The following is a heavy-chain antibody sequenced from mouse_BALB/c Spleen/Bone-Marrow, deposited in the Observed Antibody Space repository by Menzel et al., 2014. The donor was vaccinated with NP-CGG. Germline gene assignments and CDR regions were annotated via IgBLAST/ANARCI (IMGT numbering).Heavy chain of an antibody. J-gene: IGHJ4*01. CDR3: ARVGDSDYAMDY. CDR1: GFSLXHYG. V-gene: IGHV2-9*02. Sequence: VKLMESGPGLVAPSQSLSITCTVSGFSLXHYGLHWVRQPPGKGLEWLGVIWAGGSTNYISALMSRLTISKDNSKSQVFLKMHSLQTDDTAMYFCARVGDSDYAMDYWGQGTSVTVSS. D-gene: IGHD2-13*01. CDR2: IWAGGST.